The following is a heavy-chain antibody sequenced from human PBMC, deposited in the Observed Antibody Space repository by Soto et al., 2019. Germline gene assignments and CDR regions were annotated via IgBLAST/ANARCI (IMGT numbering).Heavy chain of an antibody. J-gene: IGHJ5*02. V-gene: IGHV3-49*04. CDR2: IRSKAYGGTT. CDR3: TRDAGCTNGVCGRGFDP. D-gene: IGHD2-8*01. Sequence: GGSLRLSCTASGFTFGDYAMSWVRQAPGKGLEWVGFIRSKAYGGTTEYAASVKGRFTISRDDSKSIAYLQMNSLKTEDTAVYYCTRDAGCTNGVCGRGFDPWGHGTLVTVSS. CDR1: GFTFGDYA.